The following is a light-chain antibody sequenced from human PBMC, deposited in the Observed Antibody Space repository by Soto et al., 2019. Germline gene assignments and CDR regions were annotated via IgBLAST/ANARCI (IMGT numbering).Light chain of an antibody. CDR2: DAS. V-gene: IGKV3-15*01. CDR3: QQYNNWPQT. Sequence: ETMMTQSPDTLSVSLGERATLSCRASQSLRSSLAWYQQKPGQAPRLLIHDASTRATSIPPRFSASGSGTDFPLTTSGLQFEEFAVYYCQQYNNWPQTCSQGTKVVIK. CDR1: QSLRSS. J-gene: IGKJ1*01.